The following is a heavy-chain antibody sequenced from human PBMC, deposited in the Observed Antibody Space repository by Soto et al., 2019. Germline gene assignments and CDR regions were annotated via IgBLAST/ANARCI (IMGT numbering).Heavy chain of an antibody. CDR3: ARIPRYSYPTSDPLDN. CDR1: GGTFNTYT. CDR2: ILPIMGSV. V-gene: IGHV1-69*01. D-gene: IGHD2-15*01. J-gene: IGHJ4*02. Sequence: QVHLVQSGSEVKKPGSSVTVSCKASGGTFNTYTFSWVRQSPGQGLESMGSILPIMGSVNYAHDFRGRLSITADPSTTTAYMELTSLTSHDTAIYYCARIPRYSYPTSDPLDNWGQGTLVTVSS.